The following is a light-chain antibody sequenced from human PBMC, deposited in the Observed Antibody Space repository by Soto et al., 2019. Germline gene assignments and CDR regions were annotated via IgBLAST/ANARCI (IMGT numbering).Light chain of an antibody. V-gene: IGKV3-11*01. J-gene: IGKJ4*01. CDR1: QSVSSY. Sequence: EIVLTQSPATLSLSPGERATLSCRASQSVSSYLAWYQQKPGQAPRLLIYDASNRATGIPARFSGSWSGTDFTLTIISLEPEDFAVYYCQQRSNWPPAFGGGTKVEIK. CDR3: QQRSNWPPA. CDR2: DAS.